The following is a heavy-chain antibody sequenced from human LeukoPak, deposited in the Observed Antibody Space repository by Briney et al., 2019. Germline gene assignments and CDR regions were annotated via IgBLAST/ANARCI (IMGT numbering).Heavy chain of an antibody. D-gene: IGHD2-2*02. CDR2: IIPIFGTA. CDR1: GGTFSSYA. Sequence: SVKVSCKASGGTFSSYAISWVRQAPGQGLEWMGGIIPIFGTANYAQKFQGRVTITADESTSTACMELSSLRSEDTAVYYCAPTGQDCSSTSCYSWFDPWGQGTLVTVSS. J-gene: IGHJ5*02. CDR3: APTGQDCSSTSCYSWFDP. V-gene: IGHV1-69*13.